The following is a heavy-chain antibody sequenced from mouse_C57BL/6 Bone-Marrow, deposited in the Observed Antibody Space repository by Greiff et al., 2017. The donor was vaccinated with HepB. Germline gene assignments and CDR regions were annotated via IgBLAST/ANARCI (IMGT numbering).Heavy chain of an antibody. CDR3: ARERDKTFITGWFAY. CDR1: GFSLTSYA. CDR2: IWTGGGT. Sequence: QVQLKESGPGLVAPSQSLSITCTVSGFSLTSYAISWVRQPPGKGLEWLGVIWTGGGTNYNSALKSRLSISKDNSKSQVFIKMNSLQTDDTARYYCARERDKTFITGWFAYWGQGTLVTVSA. D-gene: IGHD4-1*01. J-gene: IGHJ3*01. V-gene: IGHV2-9-1*01.